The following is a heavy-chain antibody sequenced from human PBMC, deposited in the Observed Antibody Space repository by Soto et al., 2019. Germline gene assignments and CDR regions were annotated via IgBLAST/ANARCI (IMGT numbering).Heavy chain of an antibody. J-gene: IGHJ5*02. Sequence: QVQLVESGGDLVKPGGSLRLSCAASGFTFNDFFMTWLRQAPGRGPEWVASTSNSGNSVYYADSVKGRFTVSRDNAQNTLTLQMTDLSVDDTAVYYCARNTFKWFDPWGQGTRVTVSS. CDR1: GFTFNDFF. CDR3: ARNTFKWFDP. V-gene: IGHV3-11*01. CDR2: TSNSGNSV.